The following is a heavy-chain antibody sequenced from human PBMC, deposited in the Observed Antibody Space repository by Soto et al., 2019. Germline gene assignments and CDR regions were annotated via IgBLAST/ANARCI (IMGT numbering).Heavy chain of an antibody. J-gene: IGHJ4*02. CDR1: GESFSGYI. D-gene: IGHD3-22*01. V-gene: IGHV4-34*01. CDR2: INHSGSA. CDR3: ARHDSIYCDLDN. Sequence: NLSETLSLTCAFYGESFSGYIWTWIRQTPGKGLQWIGQINHSGSASYNPSLKSRVTISVHTSNSQFSLELSSVTAADTAVYYCARHDSIYCDLDNWGQGTLVTVSS.